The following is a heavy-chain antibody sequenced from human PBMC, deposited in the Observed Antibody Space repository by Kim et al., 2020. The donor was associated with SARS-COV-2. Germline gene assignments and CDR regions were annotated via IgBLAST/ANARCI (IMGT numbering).Heavy chain of an antibody. CDR1: GGSISSSSSY. V-gene: IGHV4-39*07. D-gene: IGHD6-13*01. CDR3: ARVRGMATAGTLDS. CDR2: VYYSGTT. Sequence: SETLSLTCTVSGGSISSSSSYWAWTRQPPGKGLEWIGNVYYSGTTYYNPSLKSRVTISVDTSKNQFSLKLSSVTAADTAVYYCARVRGMATAGTLDSWGQGTLVTVSS. J-gene: IGHJ4*02.